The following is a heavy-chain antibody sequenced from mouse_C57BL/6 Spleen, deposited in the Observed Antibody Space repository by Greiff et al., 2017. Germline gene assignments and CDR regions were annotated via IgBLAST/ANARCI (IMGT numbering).Heavy chain of an antibody. Sequence: QVQLQQSGPELVKPGASVKISCKASGYAFSSSWMNRVKQRPGKGLEWIGRIYPGDGDTNYNGKFKGKATLTADKSSSTAYMQLSSLTSEDSAVYFCARSYGNYYAMDYWGQGTSVTVSS. V-gene: IGHV1-82*01. J-gene: IGHJ4*01. CDR2: IYPGDGDT. CDR1: GYAFSSSW. D-gene: IGHD2-10*02. CDR3: ARSYGNYYAMDY.